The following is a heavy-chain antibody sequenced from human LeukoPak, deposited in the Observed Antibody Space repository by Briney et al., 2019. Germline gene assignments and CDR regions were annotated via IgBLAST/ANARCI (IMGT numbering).Heavy chain of an antibody. V-gene: IGHV3-7*03. D-gene: IGHD3-10*01. Sequence: PGGSLRLLRALSGFTFSIFWVRWARPPPGEGREWVANKKQDRSEKYYVNSEKGRFTISRDNAKNSLYLQMNSLRAEDTAVYYCIAYYYGSGSWHWGQGTLVTVSS. CDR3: IAYYYGSGSWH. CDR1: GFTFSIFW. J-gene: IGHJ4*02. CDR2: KKQDRSEK.